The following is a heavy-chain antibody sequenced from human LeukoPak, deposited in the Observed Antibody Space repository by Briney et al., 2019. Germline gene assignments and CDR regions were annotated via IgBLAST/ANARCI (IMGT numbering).Heavy chain of an antibody. J-gene: IGHJ4*02. V-gene: IGHV3-53*01. Sequence: GGSLRLSCTVSGFTVSSNSMSWVRQAPGKGLEWVSFIYSDNTHYSDSVKGRFTISRENSKHTLYLQMNSLRAEDTAGYYCARRAGAYSHPYDYWGQGTLVTVSS. CDR3: ARRAGAYSHPYDY. D-gene: IGHD4/OR15-4a*01. CDR2: IYSDNT. CDR1: GFTVSSNS.